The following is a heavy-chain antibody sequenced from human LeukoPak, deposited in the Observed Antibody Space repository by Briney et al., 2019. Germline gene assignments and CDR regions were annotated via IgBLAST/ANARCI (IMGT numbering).Heavy chain of an antibody. CDR3: ARARAGAGTFFFDY. V-gene: IGHV3-53*01. D-gene: IGHD6-13*01. CDR2: IYSGGST. CDR1: GFTFSTYA. Sequence: GGSLRLSCAASGFTFSTYAMSWVRQAPGKGLEWVSVIYSGGSTYYADSVKGRFTISRDNSKNTLYLQMNSLRAEDTAVYYCARARAGAGTFFFDYWGQGTLVTVSS. J-gene: IGHJ4*02.